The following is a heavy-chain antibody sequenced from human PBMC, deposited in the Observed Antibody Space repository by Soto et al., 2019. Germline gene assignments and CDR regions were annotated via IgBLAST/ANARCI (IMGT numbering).Heavy chain of an antibody. Sequence: QVQLQQSGPGLVKPSQTLSLTCAISGDSVSSRQSPSRGLEWLGRTYYRSKWYSDYAVSVKSRITINPDTSKNQFSLQLNSVTPEDTAVYYCTQAAGYISTWFFDSWAQGTLVTVSS. V-gene: IGHV6-1*01. CDR3: TQAAGYISTWFFDS. CDR2: TYYRSKWYS. CDR1: GDSVSS. J-gene: IGHJ4*02. D-gene: IGHD6-13*01.